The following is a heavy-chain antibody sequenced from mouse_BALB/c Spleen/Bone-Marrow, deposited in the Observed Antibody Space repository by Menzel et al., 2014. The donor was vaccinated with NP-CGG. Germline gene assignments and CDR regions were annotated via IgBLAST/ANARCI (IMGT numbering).Heavy chain of an antibody. CDR1: GYTFTSYY. D-gene: IGHD2-4*01. CDR3: TREAYYDYDYFDY. V-gene: IGHV1S81*02. J-gene: IGHJ2*01. Sequence: VQLQQSGAELVKPRASVKLSCKASGYTFTSYYMYWVKQRPGQGLEWIGGINPSNGGTNFNEKFKSKATLTVDKSSSTAYMQLSSLTSEDSAVYYCTREAYYDYDYFDYWGQGTTLTVSS. CDR2: INPSNGGT.